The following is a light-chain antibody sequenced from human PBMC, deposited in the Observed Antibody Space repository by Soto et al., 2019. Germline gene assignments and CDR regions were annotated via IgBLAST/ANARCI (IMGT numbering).Light chain of an antibody. Sequence: QSVLTQPPSVSGAPGQRVTISCTGSSSNIGAGYDVHWYQQLPGTAPKLLIYGNSNLPSGVPDRFSGSKAGTSASLAITVLQAEDEADYYRQSYDSSLSCDLGTGTKVTVL. J-gene: IGLJ1*01. CDR3: QSYDSSLSCD. V-gene: IGLV1-40*01. CDR2: GNS. CDR1: SSNIGAGYD.